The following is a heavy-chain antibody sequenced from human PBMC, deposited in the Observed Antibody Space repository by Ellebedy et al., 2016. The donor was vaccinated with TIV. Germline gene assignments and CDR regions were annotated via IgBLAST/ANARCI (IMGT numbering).Heavy chain of an antibody. CDR1: GFTFSSYG. Sequence: GESLKISXAASGFTFSSYGMHWVRQAPGKGLEWVAVMWYDGSNKYYADSVKGRFTISRDNSKNTLYLQMNSLRAEDTAVYYCAREPMVRGVIRRGYAMDVWGQGTTVTVSS. J-gene: IGHJ6*02. V-gene: IGHV3-33*01. CDR3: AREPMVRGVIRRGYAMDV. CDR2: MWYDGSNK. D-gene: IGHD3-10*01.